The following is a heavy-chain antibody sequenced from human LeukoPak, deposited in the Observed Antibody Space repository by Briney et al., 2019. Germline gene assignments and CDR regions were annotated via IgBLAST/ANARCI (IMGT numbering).Heavy chain of an antibody. CDR2: IRGKAYGGAT. J-gene: IGHJ4*02. CDR1: GFTFSDYY. CDR3: ICLTDPFDY. Sequence: GGSLRLSCAASGFTFSDYYMSWIRQAPGKGPEWVGFIRGKAYGGATGYTASVKGRFTISRDDSKSIVYLQMNSLRTEDTAVYYCICLTDPFDYWGQGSLDTVSS. V-gene: IGHV3-71*01.